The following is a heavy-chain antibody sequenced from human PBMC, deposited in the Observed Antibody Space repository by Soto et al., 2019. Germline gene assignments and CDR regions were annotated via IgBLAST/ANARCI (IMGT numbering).Heavy chain of an antibody. CDR1: GFTFRRYV. CDR3: ARVVVLRGIDY. D-gene: IGHD3-22*01. CDR2: IWYDETNK. V-gene: IGHV3-33*01. Sequence: PGGSLRLSCATSGFTFRRYVMHWVRQAPGKGLEWVAIIWYDETNKYYGDSVKGRFTISRDNSKNTLYLQMNSLRDEDTAVYYCARVVVLRGIDYWGQGTLVTVSS. J-gene: IGHJ4*02.